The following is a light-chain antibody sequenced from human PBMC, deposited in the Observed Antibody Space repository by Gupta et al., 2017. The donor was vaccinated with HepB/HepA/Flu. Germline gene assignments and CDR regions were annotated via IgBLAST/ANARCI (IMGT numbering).Light chain of an antibody. CDR1: SSDVGAYNY. Sequence: QSALTQPRSVSGSPGQSVTISCTGTSSDVGAYNYVSWYQHHPGKAPKLMIYDVSKRPSGVPDRFSGSKSGNTASLTISGPQAEDEADYYCCSYAGSYTLYVFGTGTKVTVL. CDR2: DVS. J-gene: IGLJ1*01. CDR3: CSYAGSYTLYV. V-gene: IGLV2-11*01.